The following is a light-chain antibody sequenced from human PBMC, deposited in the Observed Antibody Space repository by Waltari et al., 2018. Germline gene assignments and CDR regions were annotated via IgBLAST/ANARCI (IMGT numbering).Light chain of an antibody. CDR3: QKYGSLPAT. Sequence: DIVLTQSPGTLSLSPGGRATLSCRASQCVSRYLAWYQQKPGQAPRLLIYAASTRATDIPDRFSGSGSGTDFSLTISRLEPEDFAVYYCQKYGSLPATFGQGTKVEIK. J-gene: IGKJ1*01. V-gene: IGKV3-20*01. CDR2: AAS. CDR1: QCVSRY.